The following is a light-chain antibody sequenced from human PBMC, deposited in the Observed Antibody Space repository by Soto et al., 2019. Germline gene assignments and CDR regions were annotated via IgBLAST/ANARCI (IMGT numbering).Light chain of an antibody. Sequence: EIVVTQSPATLSVSPGERATLSCRASQSIGNHLAWYQQKPGQAPRLLIYGASTRATTIPARFSGSGSGTAFNLTISRLQSVDVAVYYCHHCRAWSLMFGGGTKVAIK. CDR2: GAS. CDR1: QSIGNH. J-gene: IGKJ4*02. CDR3: HHCRAWSLM. V-gene: IGKV3D-15*01.